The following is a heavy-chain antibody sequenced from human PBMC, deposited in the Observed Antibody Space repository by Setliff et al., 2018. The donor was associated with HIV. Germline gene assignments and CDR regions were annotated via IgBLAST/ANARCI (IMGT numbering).Heavy chain of an antibody. J-gene: IGHJ4*02. D-gene: IGHD6-19*01. Sequence: HAGGSLRLSCAASGFTFSTYWMIWVRQAPGKGLEWVAKIKQDGSEEYYVDSVKGRFTISRGNAKNSVYLQMNSLRVEDTAMYYCTKDHLSGWASDCWGQGTLVTVSS. CDR2: IKQDGSEE. V-gene: IGHV3-7*01. CDR3: TKDHLSGWASDC. CDR1: GFTFSTYW.